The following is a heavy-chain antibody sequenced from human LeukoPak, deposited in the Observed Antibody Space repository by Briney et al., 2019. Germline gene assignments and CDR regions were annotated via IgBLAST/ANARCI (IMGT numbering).Heavy chain of an antibody. V-gene: IGHV3-23*01. CDR3: AKDSGYCSGGSCPSTSDY. CDR1: GFNFSNYA. J-gene: IGHJ4*02. Sequence: PGGSLRLSCAASGFNFSNYAMSWVRQSPGKGLEWVSTLSGSGGSTYSADSVKGRFTISRDNSKNTLYLQMNSLRAEDTAVYYCAKDSGYCSGGSCPSTSDYWGQGTLVTVSS. D-gene: IGHD2-15*01. CDR2: LSGSGGST.